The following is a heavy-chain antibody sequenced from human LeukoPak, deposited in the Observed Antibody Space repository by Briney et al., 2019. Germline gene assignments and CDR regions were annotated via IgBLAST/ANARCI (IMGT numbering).Heavy chain of an antibody. CDR1: GYTFTGYY. D-gene: IGHD3-10*01. V-gene: IGHV1-2*02. CDR2: INPNSGGT. CDR3: ARELGPLWFGELYNYYYGMDV. J-gene: IGHJ6*02. Sequence: ASVKVSCKASGYTFTGYYMHWVRQAPGQGLEWMGWINPNSGGTNYAQKFQGRVTMTRDTSISTAYMELSRLRSDDTAVYYCARELGPLWFGELYNYYYGMDVWSQGTTVTVSS.